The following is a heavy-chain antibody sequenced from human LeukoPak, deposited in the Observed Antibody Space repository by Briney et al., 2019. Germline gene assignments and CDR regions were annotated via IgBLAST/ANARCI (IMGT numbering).Heavy chain of an antibody. CDR1: GYTFTGYH. CDR2: INPYSSDT. J-gene: IGHJ4*02. Sequence: ASVTVSCKASGYTFTGYHIHWVRQAPGQGLEWMGRINPYSSDTNFAQKFQGRVTMTRDTSITTAYMDLSSLTPDDTAVYFCARDQGSLTRSWYTGYWGQGTQVTVSS. D-gene: IGHD6-13*01. V-gene: IGHV1-2*06. CDR3: ARDQGSLTRSWYTGY.